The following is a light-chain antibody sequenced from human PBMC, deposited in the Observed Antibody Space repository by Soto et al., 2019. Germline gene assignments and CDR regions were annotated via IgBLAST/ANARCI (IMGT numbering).Light chain of an antibody. J-gene: IGLJ2*01. CDR2: GND. CDR1: SSNIGAGYD. Sequence: QSVLTQPPSVSGAPGQGVTISCTGSSSNIGAGYDVHWYQQLPGAAPKLLIFGNDQRPSGVPDRFSGSRSGTSASLAISGLRSEDEGDYYCAAWDDSLSGVVFGGGTKLTVL. V-gene: IGLV1-40*01. CDR3: AAWDDSLSGVV.